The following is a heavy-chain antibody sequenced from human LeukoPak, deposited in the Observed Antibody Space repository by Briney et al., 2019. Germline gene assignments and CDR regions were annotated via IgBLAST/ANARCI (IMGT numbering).Heavy chain of an antibody. CDR1: GGSISSGGYY. J-gene: IGHJ6*02. CDR3: ARATPPQYSSGWQYYYYGMDV. CDR2: IYHSGST. V-gene: IGHV4-30-2*01. D-gene: IGHD6-19*01. Sequence: SQTLSLTCTVSGGSISSGGYYWSRIRQPPGKGLEWIGYIYHSGSTYYNPSLKSRVTISVDRSKNQFSLKLSSVTAADTAVYYCARATPPQYSSGWQYYYYGMDVWGQGTTVTVSS.